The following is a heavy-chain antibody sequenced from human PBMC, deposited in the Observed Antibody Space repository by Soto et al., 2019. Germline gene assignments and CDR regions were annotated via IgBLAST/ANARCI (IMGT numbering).Heavy chain of an antibody. CDR3: ARDLGTFNYGSSYFDY. D-gene: IGHD3-10*01. CDR1: GFTFSTHG. Sequence: QVQLVESGGGVVQPGRSLRLSCAPSGFTFSTHGMHWVRQAPGKGLEWVAVIWYDGSHQYYADSVKGRFTIARDNSKNMLYLQMNSLSVEDTAVYYCARDLGTFNYGSSYFDYWGQGTPVTVSS. V-gene: IGHV3-33*01. CDR2: IWYDGSHQ. J-gene: IGHJ4*02.